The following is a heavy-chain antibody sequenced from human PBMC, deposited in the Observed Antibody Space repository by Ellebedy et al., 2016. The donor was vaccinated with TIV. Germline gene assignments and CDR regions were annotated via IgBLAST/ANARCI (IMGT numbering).Heavy chain of an antibody. Sequence: GESLKISCAASGFTFSNYGMHWVRQAPGKGLEVVAVISYDGSEKYYADSVKGRFIISRDNSKNTLYLQMNSLRAEDTARYYCARDLDVGYDSSGYYSGFDYWGQGTLVTVSS. D-gene: IGHD3-22*01. CDR3: ARDLDVGYDSSGYYSGFDY. CDR2: ISYDGSEK. CDR1: GFTFSNYG. J-gene: IGHJ4*02. V-gene: IGHV3-30*03.